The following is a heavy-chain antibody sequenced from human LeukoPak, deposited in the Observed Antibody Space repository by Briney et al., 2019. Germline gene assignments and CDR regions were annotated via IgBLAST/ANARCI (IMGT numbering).Heavy chain of an antibody. Sequence: PGGSLRLSCAASGFTFSSYAMSWVRQAPGKGLEWVSAISGSGGSTYYADSVKGRFTISRDNAKNTLYLQMSSLRAEDTAVYYCAKVSGSSYAFDIWGQGTMVTVSS. D-gene: IGHD1-26*01. J-gene: IGHJ3*02. CDR1: GFTFSSYA. CDR3: AKVSGSSYAFDI. CDR2: ISGSGGST. V-gene: IGHV3-23*01.